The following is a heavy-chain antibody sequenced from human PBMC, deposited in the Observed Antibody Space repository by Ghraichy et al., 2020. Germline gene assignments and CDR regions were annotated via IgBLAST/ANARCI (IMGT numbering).Heavy chain of an antibody. D-gene: IGHD4-23*01. Sequence: GESLNISCAAIGFTFDDFGMHWVRQTPGKGLEWVSLIDWDGGNVHYADAVKGRFTISRDNSKNSLFLEMKSLRLEDTALYYCAKDRGLRWGGMDVWGQGTMVTVSS. J-gene: IGHJ6*02. V-gene: IGHV3-43D*03. CDR2: IDWDGGNV. CDR3: AKDRGLRWGGMDV. CDR1: GFTFDDFG.